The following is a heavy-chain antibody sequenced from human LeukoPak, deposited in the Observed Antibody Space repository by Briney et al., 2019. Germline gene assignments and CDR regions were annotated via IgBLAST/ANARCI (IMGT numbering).Heavy chain of an antibody. CDR2: ISSSGSTI. CDR3: ARGGVGATRNGMDV. CDR1: GFTFSSYE. Sequence: PGGSLGLSCAASGFTFSSYEMNWVRQAPGKGLEWVSYISSSGSTIYYADSVKGRFTISRDNAKNSLYLQMNSLGAEDTAVYYCARGGVGATRNGMDVWGQGTTVTVSS. D-gene: IGHD1-26*01. V-gene: IGHV3-48*03. J-gene: IGHJ6*02.